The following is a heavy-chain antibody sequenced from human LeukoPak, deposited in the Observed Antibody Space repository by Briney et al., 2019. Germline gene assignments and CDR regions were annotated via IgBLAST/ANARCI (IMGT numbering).Heavy chain of an antibody. CDR1: GGSFSGYY. D-gene: IGHD5-18*01. V-gene: IGHV4-34*01. J-gene: IGHJ4*02. CDR2: INHSGST. Sequence: SETLSLTCAVHGGSFSGYYWSWIRQPPGKGLEWIGEINHSGSTNYNPSLKSRVTISVDTSMNQFSLKLSSVTAADTAVYYCARFALYSYGYRYWGQGTLVTVSS. CDR3: ARFALYSYGYRY.